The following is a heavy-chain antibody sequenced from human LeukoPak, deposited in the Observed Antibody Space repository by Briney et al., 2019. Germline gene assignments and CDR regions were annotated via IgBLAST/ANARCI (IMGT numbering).Heavy chain of an antibody. J-gene: IGHJ6*04. D-gene: IGHD4-17*01. V-gene: IGHV1-3*03. CDR2: INAGNGNT. CDR1: GYTFTSYG. Sequence: ASVKVSCKASGYTFTSYGISWVRQAPGQGLEWMGWINAGNGNTKYSQEFQGRVTITRDTSASTAYMELSSLRSEDMAVYYCAGADYGDYRMVGDVWGKGTTVTVSS. CDR3: AGADYGDYRMVGDV.